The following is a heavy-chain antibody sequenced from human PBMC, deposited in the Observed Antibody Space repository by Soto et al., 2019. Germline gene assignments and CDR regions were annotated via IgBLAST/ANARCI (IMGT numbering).Heavy chain of an antibody. V-gene: IGHV5-10-1*01. D-gene: IGHD6-19*01. J-gene: IGHJ6*02. CDR3: ARIAVAGSYYYGMDV. CDR2: IDPSDSYT. CDR1: GYSFTSYW. Sequence: GESLKISCKGSGYSFTSYWISWVRQMPGKGLEWMGRIDPSDSYTNYSPSFQRHVTISADKSISPAYLQWSSLKASDTAMYYCARIAVAGSYYYGMDVWGQGTTVTVSS.